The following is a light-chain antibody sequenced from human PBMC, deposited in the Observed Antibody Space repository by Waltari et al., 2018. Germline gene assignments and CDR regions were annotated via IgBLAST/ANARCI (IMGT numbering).Light chain of an antibody. CDR3: CSYTTSNTFV. CDR2: EAT. V-gene: IGLV2-23*02. Sequence: QSALTQPASVSGSPGQSITISCTGTSSDVGSYNFVTWYQQHPGKAPKLMIYEATKRPSGVSNRFSGSKSGNTASLTISGLQAEDEADYYCCSYTTSNTFVFGGGTKLTVL. CDR1: SSDVGSYNF. J-gene: IGLJ2*01.